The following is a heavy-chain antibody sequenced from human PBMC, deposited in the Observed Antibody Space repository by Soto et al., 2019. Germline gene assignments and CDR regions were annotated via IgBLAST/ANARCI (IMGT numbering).Heavy chain of an antibody. CDR1: GYMFTKSA. CDR3: ASDGVAAGNFNFGY. CDR2: ISGDSGNT. D-gene: IGHD6-19*01. V-gene: IGHV1-3*01. J-gene: IGHJ4*01. Sequence: ASVKVSCKASGYMFTKSAMHWVRQAPGQRLEWMGWISGDSGNTKYSPKLQDRVTITRDTSASTAYAELSSLRSEDTALYYCASDGVAAGNFNFGYWGQGXLVTVPS.